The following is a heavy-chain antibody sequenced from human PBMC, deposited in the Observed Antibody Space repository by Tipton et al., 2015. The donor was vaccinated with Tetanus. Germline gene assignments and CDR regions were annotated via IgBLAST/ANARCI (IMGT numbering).Heavy chain of an antibody. Sequence: LRLSCAASGLAFSSYWMHWVRQAPGKGLVWVSRINSDGSSTSYADSVKGRFTISRDNAKNTLYLQMNSLRAEDTAVYYCARDSSMAVADPILWYWGQGTLVTVSS. V-gene: IGHV3-74*01. CDR1: GLAFSSYW. J-gene: IGHJ4*02. CDR2: INSDGSST. CDR3: ARDSSMAVADPILWY. D-gene: IGHD6-19*01.